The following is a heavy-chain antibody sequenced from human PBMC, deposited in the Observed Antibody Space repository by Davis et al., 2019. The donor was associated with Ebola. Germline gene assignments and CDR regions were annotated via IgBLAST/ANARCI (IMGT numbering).Heavy chain of an antibody. CDR3: ARDSVGALDV. CDR1: GGSITGYS. Sequence: ESLKISCTVSGGSITGYSWNWIRQSPGKGLEWIGFITYIGYTTYNTSLKSRVSMSVDPSVNHFSLALKSVTAADTAVYYCARDSVGALDVWGHGTMVTVS. J-gene: IGHJ3*01. V-gene: IGHV4-59*01. CDR2: ITYIGYT.